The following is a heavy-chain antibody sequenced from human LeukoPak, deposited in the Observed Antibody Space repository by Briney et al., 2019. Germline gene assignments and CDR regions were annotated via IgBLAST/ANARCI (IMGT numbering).Heavy chain of an antibody. D-gene: IGHD2-21*02. J-gene: IGHJ4*02. Sequence: GGSLRLSCAASGFTFSSYSMSWVRRAPGRGLEWVSLISGSGGSTYYADSAKGRFTISRANSKNTLYLQMNSLRAEDTAIYYCAKELAECGGNCYSLLDYWGQGTLVTVSS. CDR1: GFTFSSYS. V-gene: IGHV3-23*01. CDR2: ISGSGGST. CDR3: AKELAECGGNCYSLLDY.